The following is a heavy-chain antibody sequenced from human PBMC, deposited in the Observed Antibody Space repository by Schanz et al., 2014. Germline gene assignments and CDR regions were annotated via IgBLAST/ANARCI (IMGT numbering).Heavy chain of an antibody. D-gene: IGHD2-15*01. CDR1: GFTFMDYA. Sequence: EVQLVESGGGLVQPGGSLRLSCAASGFTFMDYAMNWVRQAPGKGLEWVSTIGSAGANTYYGDSVKGRFTISRDNSKNTVYLLMNSLRVEDTAVYYCARVVAAAPQGCNYWGRGTLVTVSS. CDR3: ARVVAAAPQGCNY. J-gene: IGHJ4*02. CDR2: IGSAGANT. V-gene: IGHV3-23*04.